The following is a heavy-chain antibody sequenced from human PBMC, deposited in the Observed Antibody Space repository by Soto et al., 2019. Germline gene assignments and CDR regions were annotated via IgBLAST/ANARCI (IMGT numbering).Heavy chain of an antibody. V-gene: IGHV3-53*01. CDR3: ARGPYYDILTGFPYGMDV. CDR2: IYSGGST. CDR1: GFTVSSNY. Sequence: GGSLRLSCAASGFTVSSNYMSWVRQAPGKGLEWVSVIYSGGSTYYADSVKGRFTISRDNSKNTLYLQMNSLGAEDTAVYYCARGPYYDILTGFPYGMDVWGQGTTVTVSS. J-gene: IGHJ6*02. D-gene: IGHD3-9*01.